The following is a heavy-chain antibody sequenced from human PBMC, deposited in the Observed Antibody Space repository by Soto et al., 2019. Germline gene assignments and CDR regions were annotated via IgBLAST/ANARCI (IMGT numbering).Heavy chain of an antibody. V-gene: IGHV1-2*02. D-gene: IGHD1-26*01. CDR2: INPNSGGT. CDR1: GYTFTGYY. J-gene: IGHJ4*02. Sequence: ASVKVSCKASGYTFTGYYMHWVRQAPGQGLEWMGWINPNSGGTNYAQKFQGRVTMTRDTSISTAYMELSRLRSDDTAVYYCARDFIVGATNFDYWGQGTLVTVSS. CDR3: ARDFIVGATNFDY.